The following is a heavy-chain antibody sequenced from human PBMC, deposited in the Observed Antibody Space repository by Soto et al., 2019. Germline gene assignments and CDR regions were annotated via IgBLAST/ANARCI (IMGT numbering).Heavy chain of an antibody. CDR2: VSGYASNT. D-gene: IGHD4-17*01. J-gene: IGHJ4*02. Sequence: AASLRISWAASGFTFSSYAMSWVRQAPGKGLDWVATVSGYASNTHYADSVKGRFTISRGNSKSILFLQMKSLRVEDTAIYYCARDVRASGEMFDYWGQGTQVTVSS. CDR3: ARDVRASGEMFDY. V-gene: IGHV3-23*01. CDR1: GFTFSSYA.